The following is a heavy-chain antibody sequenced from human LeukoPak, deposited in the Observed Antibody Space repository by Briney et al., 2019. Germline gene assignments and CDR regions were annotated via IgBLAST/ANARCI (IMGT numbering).Heavy chain of an antibody. Sequence: GGSLRLSCAASGFTFSSYAMSWVRQAPGKGLEWVSAISGSGGSTYYADSVKGRFTISRDNSKNTLYLQMNSLRAEDTAVYYCAKRSQRYYDSGRYPYTLRYGMDVWGQGTTVTVSS. CDR3: AKRSQRYYDSGRYPYTLRYGMDV. CDR1: GFTFSSYA. D-gene: IGHD3-22*01. V-gene: IGHV3-23*01. CDR2: ISGSGGST. J-gene: IGHJ6*02.